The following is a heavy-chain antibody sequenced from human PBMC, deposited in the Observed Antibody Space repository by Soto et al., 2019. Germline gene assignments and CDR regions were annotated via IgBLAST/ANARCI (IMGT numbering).Heavy chain of an antibody. CDR2: MYYGGRT. V-gene: IGHV4-59*08. J-gene: IGHJ4*02. CDR1: GGSISSYY. CDR3: ARGTPSPLITGTSLDY. Sequence: SETLSLTCTVSGGSISSYYWSWIRQPPGKGLEWIGYMYYGGRTNYNPSLKSRVTISVDTSKMQVSLKLGSVTAADTAVYFCARGTPSPLITGTSLDYWGQGTLVTVSS. D-gene: IGHD1-20*01.